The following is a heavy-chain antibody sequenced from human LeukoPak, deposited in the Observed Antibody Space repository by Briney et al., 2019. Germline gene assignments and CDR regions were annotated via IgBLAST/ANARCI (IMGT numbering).Heavy chain of an antibody. D-gene: IGHD5-12*01. V-gene: IGHV3-9*01. CDR1: GFTFDDYA. J-gene: IGHJ5*02. CDR2: ISWNGGSI. Sequence: GRSLRLSCTASGFTFDDYAMHWVRQAPGKGLEWVSGISWNGGSIGYADSVKGRFTISRDNAKNSLYLQMSSLRAEDTALYYCAKALVATITWSWFDPWGQGTLVTVSS. CDR3: AKALVATITWSWFDP.